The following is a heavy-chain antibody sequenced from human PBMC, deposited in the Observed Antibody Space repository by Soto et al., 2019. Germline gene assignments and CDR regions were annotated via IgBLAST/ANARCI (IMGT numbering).Heavy chain of an antibody. CDR2: INPNSGGT. V-gene: IGHV1-2*04. J-gene: IGHJ3*02. D-gene: IGHD3-22*01. CDR1: GYTFTGYY. CDR3: ARGGNYYDSSGFDAFDI. Sequence: ASVKVSCKASGYTFTGYYMHWVRQAPGQGFEWMGWINPNSGGTNYAQKFQGWVTMTRDTSISTAYMELSRLRSDDTAVYYCARGGNYYDSSGFDAFDIWGQGTMVTVSS.